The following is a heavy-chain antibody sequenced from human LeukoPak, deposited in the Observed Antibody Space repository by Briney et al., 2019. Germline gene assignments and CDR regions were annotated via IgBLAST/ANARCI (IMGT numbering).Heavy chain of an antibody. CDR2: IIPILGIA. CDR1: GGTFSSYA. V-gene: IGHV1-69*04. D-gene: IGHD6-13*01. CDR3: ARDGGIAAAGTNY. J-gene: IGHJ4*02. Sequence: GSSVKVSCKASGGTFSSYAISWVRQAPGQGLEWMGRIIPILGIADYAQKFQGRVTITADKSTSTAYTELSSLRSEDTAVYYCARDGGIAAAGTNYWGQGTLVTVSS.